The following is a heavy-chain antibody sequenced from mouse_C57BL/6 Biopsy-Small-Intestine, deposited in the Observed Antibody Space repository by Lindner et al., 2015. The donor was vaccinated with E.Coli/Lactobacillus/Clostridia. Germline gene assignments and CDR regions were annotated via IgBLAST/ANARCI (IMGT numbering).Heavy chain of an antibody. V-gene: IGHV1-54*01. D-gene: IGHD2-5*01. CDR3: ARSDSNYGGDY. J-gene: IGHJ2*01. Sequence: VQLQESGAELVRPGTSVKVSCKASGYAFTNYLIEWVKQRPGQGLEWIGVINPGSGGTNYNEKFKGKATLTADKSSSTAYMQLSSLTSEDSAVYFCARSDSNYGGDYWGQGTTLTVSS. CDR2: INPGSGGT. CDR1: GYAFTNYL.